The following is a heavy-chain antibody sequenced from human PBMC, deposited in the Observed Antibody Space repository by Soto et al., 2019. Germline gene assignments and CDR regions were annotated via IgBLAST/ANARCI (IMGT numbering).Heavy chain of an antibody. CDR2: IKSKTDGGTT. CDR3: TSSHRLLEWLTYDY. V-gene: IGHV3-15*01. J-gene: IGHJ4*02. Sequence: GGSLRLSCAASGFTFSNAWMSWVRQAPGKGLEWVGRIKSKTDGGTTDYAAPVKGRFTISRDDSKNTLYLQMNSLKTEDTAVYYCTSSHRLLEWLTYDYWGQGTLVTVSS. CDR1: GFTFSNAW. D-gene: IGHD3-3*01.